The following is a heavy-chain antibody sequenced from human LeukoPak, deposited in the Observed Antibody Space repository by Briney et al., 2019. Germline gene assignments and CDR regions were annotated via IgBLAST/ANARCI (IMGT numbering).Heavy chain of an antibody. CDR1: GYTFTSYG. V-gene: IGHV1-18*01. D-gene: IGHD6-13*01. J-gene: IGHJ4*02. CDR2: ISAYNGNT. Sequence: ASVKVSCKASGYTFTSYGISWVRQPPGQGLEWMGWISAYNGNTNYAQKLQGRVTMTTDTSTSTAYMELRSLRSDDTAVYYCARDSFGIAAAGSGNDYWGQGTLVTVSS. CDR3: ARDSFGIAAAGSGNDY.